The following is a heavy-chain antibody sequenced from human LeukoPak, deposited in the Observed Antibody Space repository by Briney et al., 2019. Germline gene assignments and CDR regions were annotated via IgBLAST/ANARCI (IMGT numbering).Heavy chain of an antibody. J-gene: IGHJ4*02. D-gene: IGHD3-22*01. V-gene: IGHV3-66*02. CDR2: IYSGGST. CDR3: AKDHYYDSSGALVY. CDR1: GFTVSSNY. Sequence: GGSLRLSCAASGFTVSSNYMSWVRQAPGKGLEWVSVIYSGGSTYYADSVKGRFTISRDNSKNTLYLQMNSLRAEDTAVYYCAKDHYYDSSGALVYWGQGTLVTVSS.